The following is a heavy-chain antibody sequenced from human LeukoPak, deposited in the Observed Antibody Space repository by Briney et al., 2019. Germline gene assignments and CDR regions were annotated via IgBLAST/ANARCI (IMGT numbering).Heavy chain of an antibody. J-gene: IGHJ4*02. CDR3: ARDTGCAGGTCFSFYDY. Sequence: PGGSLRLSCAASRFIFSTYGMYWVRQAPGKGLEWVANIKQDGSQKYYVDSVKGRFTISRDNAKNSLYLQMDSLRAEDTAVYYCARDTGCAGGTCFSFYDYWGQRTLVTVSS. D-gene: IGHD2-15*01. V-gene: IGHV3-7*01. CDR2: IKQDGSQK. CDR1: RFIFSTYG.